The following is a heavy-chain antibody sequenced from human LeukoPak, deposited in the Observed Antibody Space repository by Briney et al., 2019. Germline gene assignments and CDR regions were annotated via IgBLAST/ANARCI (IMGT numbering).Heavy chain of an antibody. CDR3: AKGLFRGNLLYFDY. V-gene: IGHV3-23*01. Sequence: GSLRLSCAASGFTFSSYAMSWVRQAPGKGLEWVSAVSGSGGSTYYADSVKGRFTISRDNSKNTLYLQMNSLRAEDTAVYYCAKGLFRGNLLYFDYLGQGTLVTVSS. CDR2: VSGSGGST. D-gene: IGHD2-21*01. J-gene: IGHJ4*02. CDR1: GFTFSSYA.